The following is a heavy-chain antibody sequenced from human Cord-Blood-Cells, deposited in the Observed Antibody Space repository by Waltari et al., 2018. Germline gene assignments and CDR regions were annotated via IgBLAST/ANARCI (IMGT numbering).Heavy chain of an antibody. CDR1: GYTFTGYY. V-gene: IGHV1-2*02. J-gene: IGHJ3*02. CDR2: IKPNSGGT. Sequence: QVQLVQSGAEVKKPGASVKVSCKASGYTFTGYYMHWVRQAPGQGLEWMGCIKPNSGGTNYAQKFQGRVTITRDTSISTAYMELGRLRSDDTAVYYCARGVVGATWGAFDIWGQGTMVTVSS. CDR3: ARGVVGATWGAFDI. D-gene: IGHD1-26*01.